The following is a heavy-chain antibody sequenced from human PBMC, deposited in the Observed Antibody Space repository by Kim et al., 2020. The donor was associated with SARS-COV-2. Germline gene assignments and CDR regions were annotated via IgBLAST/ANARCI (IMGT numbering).Heavy chain of an antibody. Sequence: GGSLRLSCAASGFTFSDSAMYWVRQASGKGLEWVGRIRSKANSYATAYDVSVKGRFIISRDDSKNTAYLQMNSLKTEVTAIYYCTRVPPYSNSWWDAFDIWGQGTMVTVSS. CDR1: GFTFSDSA. CDR3: TRVPPYSNSWWDAFDI. D-gene: IGHD6-13*01. CDR2: IRSKANSYAT. J-gene: IGHJ3*02. V-gene: IGHV3-73*01.